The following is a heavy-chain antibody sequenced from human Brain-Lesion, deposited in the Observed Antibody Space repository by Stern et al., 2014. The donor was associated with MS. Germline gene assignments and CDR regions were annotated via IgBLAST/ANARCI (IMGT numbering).Heavy chain of an antibody. CDR2: INPNTGRP. D-gene: IGHD3-3*01. V-gene: IGHV1-2*02. CDR1: GYIFTGHY. CDR3: ARDQRGITIFGVVTDYYYLGMDV. Sequence: QMQLVQSGAEVKKPGASVKVSCKTSGYIFTGHYIHWVRQAPGQGLEWMAWINPNTGRPKYAQKFQGRVTMSRDTSISTAYVELSSLTSDDTAVYYCARDQRGITIFGVVTDYYYLGMDVWGQGTTVTVSS. J-gene: IGHJ6*02.